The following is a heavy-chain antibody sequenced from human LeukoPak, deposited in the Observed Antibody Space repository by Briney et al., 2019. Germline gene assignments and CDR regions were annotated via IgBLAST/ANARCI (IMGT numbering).Heavy chain of an antibody. V-gene: IGHV1-24*01. J-gene: IGHJ3*02. CDR1: GYTLTELS. D-gene: IGHD6-6*01. CDR2: FDPEDGET. CDR3: ATGPRGQLDACAFDI. Sequence: ASVKVSCKVSGYTLTELSMHWVRQAPGKGLEWMGGFDPEDGETIYAQKFQGRVTMTEDTSTDTAYMELSSLRSEDTAVYYCATGPRGQLDACAFDIWGQGAMVTVSS.